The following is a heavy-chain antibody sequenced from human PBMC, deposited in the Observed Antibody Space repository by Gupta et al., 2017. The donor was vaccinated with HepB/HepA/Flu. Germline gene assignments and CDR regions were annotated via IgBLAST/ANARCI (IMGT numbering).Heavy chain of an antibody. V-gene: IGHV1-69*01. CDR3: ARGQTIFGVVTLFGYYYYMDV. D-gene: IGHD3-3*01. Sequence: QVQLVQSGAEVKKPGSSVKVSCKASGGTFSSYAISWVRQAPGQGLEWMGGIIPIFGTANYAQKFQGRVTITADESTSTAYMELSSLRSEDTAVYYCARGQTIFGVVTLFGYYYYMDVWGKGTTVTVSS. CDR1: GGTFSSYA. J-gene: IGHJ6*03. CDR2: IIPIFGTA.